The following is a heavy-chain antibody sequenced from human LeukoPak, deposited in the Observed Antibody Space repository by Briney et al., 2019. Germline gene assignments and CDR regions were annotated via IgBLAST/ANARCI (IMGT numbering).Heavy chain of an antibody. D-gene: IGHD3-10*01. J-gene: IGHJ4*02. Sequence: SETLSLTCTVSGGSISSYYWSWIRQPPGKGLEWIGYIYTSGSTNYNPSLKSRVTISVDTSKNQFSLKLSSVTAADTAVYYCARQGVRANYFDYWGQGTLVTVSS. CDR2: IYTSGST. V-gene: IGHV4-4*09. CDR3: ARQGVRANYFDY. CDR1: GGSISSYY.